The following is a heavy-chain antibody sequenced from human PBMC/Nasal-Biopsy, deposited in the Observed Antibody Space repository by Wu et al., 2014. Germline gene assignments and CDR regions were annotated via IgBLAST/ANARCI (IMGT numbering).Heavy chain of an antibody. CDR3: ARLGDTGWGPNWFDP. Sequence: PARGLEWLGRTYYRSKWYHDYALSVQSRITIDPDNSKNTLYLQMNSLRAEDTAVYYCARLGDTGWGPNWFDPWGQGTLVTVSS. CDR2: TYYRSKWYH. D-gene: IGHD1-26*01. V-gene: IGHV6-1*01. J-gene: IGHJ5*02.